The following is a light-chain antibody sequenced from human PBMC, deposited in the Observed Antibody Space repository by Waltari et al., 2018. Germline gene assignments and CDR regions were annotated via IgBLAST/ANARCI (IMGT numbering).Light chain of an antibody. CDR2: NDR. CDR3: QVWDSSSDHVV. J-gene: IGLJ2*01. Sequence: SYELTQPPPVSVATGETATISCGGNNPGSKRGKWYKQKPGQAPGLVVYNDRDRPSGIPERFSGSNSGNTATLTFSRVEAGDEGDYYCQVWDSSSDHVVFGGGTKLTVL. CDR1: NPGSKR. V-gene: IGLV3-21*02.